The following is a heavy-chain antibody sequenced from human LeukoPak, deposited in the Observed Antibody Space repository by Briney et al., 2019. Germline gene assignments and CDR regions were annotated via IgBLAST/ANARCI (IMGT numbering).Heavy chain of an antibody. CDR3: ARSGGVWFGELSDAFDI. CDR2: IYPGDSDT. V-gene: IGHV5-51*01. CDR1: GYSFTSYW. D-gene: IGHD3-10*01. J-gene: IGHJ3*02. Sequence: GESLQISCKGSGYSFTSYWIGWVRQMPGKVLEWMGIIYPGDSDTRYSPSFQGQVTISADKSISTAYLQWSSLKASDTAMYYCARSGGVWFGELSDAFDIWGQGTMVTVSS.